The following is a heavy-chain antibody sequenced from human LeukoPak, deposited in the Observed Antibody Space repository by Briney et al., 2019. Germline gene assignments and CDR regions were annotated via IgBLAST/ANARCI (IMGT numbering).Heavy chain of an antibody. D-gene: IGHD3-10*01. CDR3: ARASTMVRGVIIPYYFDY. J-gene: IGHJ4*02. V-gene: IGHV1-8*03. CDR1: GYTFTSYD. CDR2: MNPNSGNT. Sequence: ASVKVSCKASGYTFTSYDINWVRQATGQGLEWMRWMNPNSGNTGYAQKFQGRVTITRDTSATTAYMELSSLRSEDMAVYYCARASTMVRGVIIPYYFDYWGQGTLVTVSS.